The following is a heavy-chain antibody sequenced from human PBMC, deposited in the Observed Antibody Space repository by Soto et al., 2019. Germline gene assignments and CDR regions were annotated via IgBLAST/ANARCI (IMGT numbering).Heavy chain of an antibody. J-gene: IGHJ4*02. CDR1: GFNFNTYF. D-gene: IGHD6-19*01. Sequence: QVQLVQSGGGVVQPGRSLRLSCAASGFNFNTYFMHWVRQPPGKGLEWIGEVFHTGTTSYNPSLRSRVTISMDKSINQFSLDLSSVTAADTAVYYCARSAGWYAVHSWGPGTLVIVSS. CDR2: VFHTGTT. V-gene: IGHV4-4*02. CDR3: ARSAGWYAVHS.